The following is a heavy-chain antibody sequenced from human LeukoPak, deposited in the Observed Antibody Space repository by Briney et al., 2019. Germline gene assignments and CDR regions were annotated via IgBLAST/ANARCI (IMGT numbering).Heavy chain of an antibody. J-gene: IGHJ5*02. CDR2: IYYGGST. Sequence: PSETLSLTCTVSGGSISSYYWSWIRQPPGKGLEWIGYIYYGGSTNYNPSLKSRVTISVDTPKKQFSLKLSSVTAADTAVYYCARGYDSSGYYSSRFDPWGQGTLVTVSS. CDR3: ARGYDSSGYYSSRFDP. CDR1: GGSISSYY. D-gene: IGHD3-22*01. V-gene: IGHV4-59*01.